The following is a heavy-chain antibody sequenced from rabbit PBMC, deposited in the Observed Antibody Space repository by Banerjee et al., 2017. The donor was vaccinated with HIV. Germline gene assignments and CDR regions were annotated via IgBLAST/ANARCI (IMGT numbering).Heavy chain of an antibody. D-gene: IGHD1-1*01. J-gene: IGHJ4*01. V-gene: IGHV1S40*01. CDR2: IYTGDGNT. CDR1: GFSFSISHY. Sequence: QSLEESGGGLVQPEGSLTLTCTASGFSFSISHYMCWVRQAPGKGLEWIGCIYTGDGNTYYANWAKGRFTISKTSSTTVTLQMTSLTAADTATYFCARDTSNSIYFLNLWGPGTLVTVS. CDR3: ARDTSNSIYFLNL.